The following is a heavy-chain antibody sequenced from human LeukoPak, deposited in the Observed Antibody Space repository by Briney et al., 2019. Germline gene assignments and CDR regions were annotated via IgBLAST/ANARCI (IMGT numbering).Heavy chain of an antibody. J-gene: IGHJ3*02. CDR2: INWNGGST. D-gene: IGHD1-1*01. Sequence: GGSLGLSCAASGFTFDDYGMSWVRQAPGKGLEWVSGINWNGGSTGYADSVKGRFTISRDNAKNSLYLQMNSLRAEDTALYYCARGGREYNWNHDAFDIWGQGTMVTVSS. V-gene: IGHV3-20*04. CDR3: ARGGREYNWNHDAFDI. CDR1: GFTFDDYG.